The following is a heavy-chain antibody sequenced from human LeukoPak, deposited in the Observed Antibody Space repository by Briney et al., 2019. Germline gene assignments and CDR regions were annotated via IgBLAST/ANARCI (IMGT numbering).Heavy chain of an antibody. CDR2: INDRGRT. J-gene: IGHJ4*02. CDR1: GGSFSGYH. CDR3: ARDPTTVTSLPYYFDF. V-gene: IGHV4-34*01. Sequence: SETLSLPCAVPGGSFSGYHWNWIRQSPSKGLEWIGEINDRGRTNYNPSLESRVTLSVDTSKKEFSLKLSAVTAADTAVYYCARDPTTVTSLPYYFDFWGQGTLVSVSS. D-gene: IGHD4-17*01.